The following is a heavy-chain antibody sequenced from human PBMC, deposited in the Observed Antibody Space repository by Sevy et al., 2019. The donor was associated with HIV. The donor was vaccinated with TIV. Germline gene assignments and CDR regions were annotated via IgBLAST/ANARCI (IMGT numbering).Heavy chain of an antibody. CDR3: AKDLKDYDSSGYDAFDI. V-gene: IGHV3-23*01. D-gene: IGHD3-22*01. Sequence: GGSLRLSCAASGFTFSSYAMSWVRQAPGKGLEWVSAISGSGGSTYYADSVKGRVTISRDNSKNTLYLKMNSLRAEDTAVYYCAKDLKDYDSSGYDAFDIWGQGTMVTVSS. CDR1: GFTFSSYA. CDR2: ISGSGGST. J-gene: IGHJ3*02.